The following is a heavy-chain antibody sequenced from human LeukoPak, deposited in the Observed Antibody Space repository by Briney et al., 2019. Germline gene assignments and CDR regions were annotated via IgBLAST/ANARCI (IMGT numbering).Heavy chain of an antibody. CDR1: GGSISSSSYY. Sequence: PSETLSLTCTVSGGSISSSSYYWGWIRQPPGKGLEWIGSIYYSGSTYYNPSLKSRVTISVDTSKNQFSLKLSSVTAADTAVYCCASDSGYDYYFDYWGQGTLVTVSS. J-gene: IGHJ4*02. CDR2: IYYSGST. V-gene: IGHV4-39*01. D-gene: IGHD5-12*01. CDR3: ASDSGYDYYFDY.